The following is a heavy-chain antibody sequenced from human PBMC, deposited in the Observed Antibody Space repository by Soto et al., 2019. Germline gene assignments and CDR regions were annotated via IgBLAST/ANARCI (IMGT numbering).Heavy chain of an antibody. V-gene: IGHV1-18*04. CDR1: GYTFTSYG. J-gene: IGHJ5*02. Sequence: QVQLVQSGAEVKKPGASVKVSCKASGYTFTSYGISWVRQAPGQGLEWMGWISAYNGNTNYAQKLQGRVTMTTDTSTSTAYMKLRSLRSNDTAVYYCARGRLDYYDSSRYYTRDNWFDPWGQGTLVTVSS. D-gene: IGHD3-22*01. CDR3: ARGRLDYYDSSRYYTRDNWFDP. CDR2: ISAYNGNT.